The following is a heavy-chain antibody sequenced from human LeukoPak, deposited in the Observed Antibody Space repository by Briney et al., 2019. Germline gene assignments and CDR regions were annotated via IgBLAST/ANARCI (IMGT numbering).Heavy chain of an antibody. J-gene: IGHJ4*02. CDR3: ARGPTYYYDSSGYFY. V-gene: IGHV3-74*01. D-gene: IGHD3-22*01. CDR2: INGDGSST. CDR1: GFTFSSYW. Sequence: GGSLRLSCAASGFTFSSYWMHWVRQAPGKGLVWVSRINGDGSSTSYADSVKGRFTISRDNAKNTLYLQMNSLRAEDTAVYYCARGPTYYYDSSGYFYWGQGTLVTVSS.